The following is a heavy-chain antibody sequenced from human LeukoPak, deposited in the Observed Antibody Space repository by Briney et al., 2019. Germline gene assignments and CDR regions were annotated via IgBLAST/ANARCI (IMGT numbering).Heavy chain of an antibody. CDR3: ARDHPVGHSSGWYPFDY. CDR1: GGTFSSYT. Sequence: SVKVSCKASGGTFSSYTISWVRQAPGQGLEWMGRIIPILGIANYAQKFQGRVTITADKSTSTACMELSSLRSEDTAVYYCARDHPVGHSSGWYPFDYWGQGTLVTVSS. V-gene: IGHV1-69*04. D-gene: IGHD6-19*01. CDR2: IIPILGIA. J-gene: IGHJ4*02.